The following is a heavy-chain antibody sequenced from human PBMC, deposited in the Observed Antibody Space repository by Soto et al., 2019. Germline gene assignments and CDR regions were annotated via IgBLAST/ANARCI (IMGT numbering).Heavy chain of an antibody. CDR1: GFTFSAYS. D-gene: IGHD2-8*02. Sequence: GGSLRLSCAASGFTFSAYSMNWVRQAPGRGPEWVSSISTDSNYIYYADSVKGRFTISRDNAKGSLYLQMNSLRAEDTAVYFCAGRSCSGGVCPFDCWGQGTPVTVSS. V-gene: IGHV3-21*01. CDR2: ISTDSNYI. J-gene: IGHJ4*02. CDR3: AGRSCSGGVCPFDC.